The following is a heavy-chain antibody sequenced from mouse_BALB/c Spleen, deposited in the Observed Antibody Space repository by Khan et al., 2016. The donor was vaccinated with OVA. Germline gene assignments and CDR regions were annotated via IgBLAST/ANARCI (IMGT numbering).Heavy chain of an antibody. D-gene: IGHD1-1*01. J-gene: IGHJ3*01. Sequence: SGPELVKPGASVKISCKASGYTFTDYYINWVKQKPGQGLEWIGWIYPGSGNTKYNEKFKGKATLTVDTSSSTAYMQLSSLTSEDTAVFFCARFYYYGSSFSWFAYWGQGTLVTVSA. CDR2: IYPGSGNT. V-gene: IGHV1-84*02. CDR1: GYTFTDYY. CDR3: ARFYYYGSSFSWFAY.